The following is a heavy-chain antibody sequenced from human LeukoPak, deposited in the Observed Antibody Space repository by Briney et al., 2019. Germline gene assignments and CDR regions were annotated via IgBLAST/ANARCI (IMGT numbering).Heavy chain of an antibody. CDR2: IYTSGST. Sequence: SETLSLTCTVSGGSISSYYWSWIRQPAGKGLEWIGRIYTSGSTNYNPSLKSRVTMSVDTSKNQFSLKLSSVTAADTAMYYCARSLYGSSPNPYYFDYWGQGTLVTVSS. J-gene: IGHJ4*02. V-gene: IGHV4-4*07. CDR1: GGSISSYY. CDR3: ARSLYGSSPNPYYFDY. D-gene: IGHD6-6*01.